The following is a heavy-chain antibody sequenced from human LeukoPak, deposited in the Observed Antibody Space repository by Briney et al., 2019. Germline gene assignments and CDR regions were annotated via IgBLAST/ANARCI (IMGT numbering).Heavy chain of an antibody. V-gene: IGHV1-46*01. CDR1: GYTFTSYY. Sequence: ASVKVSCKASGYTFTSYYMHWVRQAPGQGLEWMGIINPSGGSTSYAQKFQGRATMTTDTSTSTAYMELRSLRSDDTAVYYCARSSGSYGDVDYFDYWGQGTLVTVSS. D-gene: IGHD1-26*01. CDR2: INPSGGST. CDR3: ARSSGSYGDVDYFDY. J-gene: IGHJ4*02.